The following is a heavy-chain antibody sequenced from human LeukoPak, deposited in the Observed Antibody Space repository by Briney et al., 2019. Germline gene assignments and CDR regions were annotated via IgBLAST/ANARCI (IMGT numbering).Heavy chain of an antibody. Sequence: GASVKVSCKASGYTFTSYGISWVRQAPGQGLEWMGWISAYNGNTNYAQKLQGRVTMTTDTSTSTAYMELRSLRSDDTAVYYCARDHYDFWSGYYLAAQSLMDVWGKGTTVTVSS. CDR3: ARDHYDFWSGYYLAAQSLMDV. CDR2: ISAYNGNT. CDR1: GYTFTSYG. V-gene: IGHV1-18*01. D-gene: IGHD3-3*01. J-gene: IGHJ6*03.